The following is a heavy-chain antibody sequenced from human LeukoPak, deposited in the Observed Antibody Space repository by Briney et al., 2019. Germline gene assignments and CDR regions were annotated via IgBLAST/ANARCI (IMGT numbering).Heavy chain of an antibody. D-gene: IGHD3-10*01. J-gene: IGHJ4*02. CDR1: GYTFTVYY. V-gene: IGHV1-2*06. CDR3: ARGSRLLWFGELRDGDY. Sequence: GASVKVSCKASGYTFTVYYMHWVRQAPGQGLEWMGRINPNSGGTNYAQKFQGRVTMTRDTSISTAYMELSRLRSDDTAVYYCARGSRLLWFGELRDGDYWGQGTLVTVSS. CDR2: INPNSGGT.